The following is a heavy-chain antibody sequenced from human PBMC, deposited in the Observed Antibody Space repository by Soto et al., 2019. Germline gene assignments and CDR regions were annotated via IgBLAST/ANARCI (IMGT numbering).Heavy chain of an antibody. D-gene: IGHD5-12*01. CDR1: GYSFTNYG. CDR3: ARDYHRGSSGQDEQDY. Sequence: ASVKVSCKASGYSFTNYGITWVRQAPGQGLEWMGWISPYSGDATYAQKFQGRVIMTTETSTSTAYMEVRSLRSDDMAVYYCARDYHRGSSGQDEQDYWGQGTLVIVSS. V-gene: IGHV1-18*03. J-gene: IGHJ4*02. CDR2: ISPYSGDA.